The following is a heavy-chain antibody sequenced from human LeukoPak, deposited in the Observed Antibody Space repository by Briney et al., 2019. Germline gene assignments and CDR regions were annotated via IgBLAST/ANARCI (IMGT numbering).Heavy chain of an antibody. CDR2: IYHSGST. V-gene: IGHV4-30-2*01. CDR3: AREIPEGYLDY. CDR1: GGSISSGGYS. D-gene: IGHD2-2*02. Sequence: SETLSLTCAVSGGSISSGGYSWSWIRQPPGKGLEWIGYIYHSGSTYYNPSLKSRVTISVDRSKNQFSLKLSSVTAADTAVYYCAREIPEGYLDYWGQGTLVTVSS. J-gene: IGHJ4*02.